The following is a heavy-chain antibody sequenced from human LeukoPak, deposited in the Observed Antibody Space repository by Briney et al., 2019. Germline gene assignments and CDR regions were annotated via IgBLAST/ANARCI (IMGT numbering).Heavy chain of an antibody. CDR3: AHTCGYDCYGAFDF. D-gene: IGHD2-21*02. J-gene: IGHJ3*01. CDR1: GFSFSTSGVG. CDR2: IYWNDDK. V-gene: IGHV2-5*01. Sequence: SGPTLVNPTQTLTLTCIFSGFSFSTSGVGVGWIRQPPGKALEWLALIYWNDDKRYSPSLNSRLSITKDTSKIQVVLTMSNMDPLDTATYYCAHTCGYDCYGAFDFWGQGTMVTVSS.